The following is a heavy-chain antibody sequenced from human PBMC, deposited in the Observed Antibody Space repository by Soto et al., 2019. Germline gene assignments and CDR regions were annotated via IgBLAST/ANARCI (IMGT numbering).Heavy chain of an antibody. D-gene: IGHD2-2*02. CDR1: GYTFTSYG. CDR2: ISAYNGNT. Sequence: ASVKVSCKASGYTFTSYGISWVRQAPGQGLEWMGWISAYNGNTNYAQKLQGRVTMTTDTSTSTAYMGLRSLRSDDTAVYYCARDIVVVPAAIVWGEMFGHYYYGMDVWGQGTTVTVSS. CDR3: ARDIVVVPAAIVWGEMFGHYYYGMDV. V-gene: IGHV1-18*01. J-gene: IGHJ6*02.